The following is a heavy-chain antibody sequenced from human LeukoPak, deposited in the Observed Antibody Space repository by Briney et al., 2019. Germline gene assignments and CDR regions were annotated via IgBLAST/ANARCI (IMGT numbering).Heavy chain of an antibody. CDR1: GFTFRKYW. V-gene: IGHV3-7*03. CDR2: IAASGDDR. Sequence: PGGSLRLSCAASGFTFRKYWMAWVRQAPGQGLEWVATIAASGDDRAYEDSLKGRFTIFRDNAKNSLSLQIDSLRAEDTALYYCAREVLFQFDLWGQGALVTVSS. J-gene: IGHJ4*02. CDR3: AREVLFQFDL.